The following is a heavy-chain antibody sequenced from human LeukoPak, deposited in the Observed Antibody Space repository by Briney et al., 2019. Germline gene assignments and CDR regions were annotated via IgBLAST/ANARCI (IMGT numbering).Heavy chain of an antibody. D-gene: IGHD3-22*01. CDR1: GFTFSIYT. CDR3: ARDFDYYDSSGYYAYFQH. CDR2: ITSSSSYI. Sequence: GGSLRLSCAASGFTFSIYTMNWVRQAPGKGLEWVSSITSSSSYIHYADSVRGRFTISRDDAKNSLYLQMNSLRAEDTAVYYCARDFDYYDSSGYYAYFQHWGQGTLVTVSS. V-gene: IGHV3-21*01. J-gene: IGHJ1*01.